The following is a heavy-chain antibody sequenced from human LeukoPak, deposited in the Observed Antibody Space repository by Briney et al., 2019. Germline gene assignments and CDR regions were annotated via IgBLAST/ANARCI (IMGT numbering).Heavy chain of an antibody. CDR3: AKGHDSSGYSQTFFDY. J-gene: IGHJ4*02. D-gene: IGHD3-22*01. CDR2: LIENGATT. Sequence: GGSLRLSCAASGFTFSSHAMSWVRRAPGKGLEWVSGLIENGATTYYADSVKGRFTISRDNSRYRMYLQMNSLRVEHTAVYYCAKGHDSSGYSQTFFDYWGQGTLVTVSS. V-gene: IGHV3-23*01. CDR1: GFTFSSHA.